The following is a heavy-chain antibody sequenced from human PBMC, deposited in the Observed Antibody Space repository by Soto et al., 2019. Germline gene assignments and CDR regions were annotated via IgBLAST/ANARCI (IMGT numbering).Heavy chain of an antibody. CDR1: GGSISSGGYY. J-gene: IGHJ6*02. CDR3: ASQRLAVAGRHHYYGMDV. D-gene: IGHD6-19*01. V-gene: IGHV4-31*03. Sequence: SETLSFTCTVSGGSISSGGYYWSWIRQHPGKGLEWIGYIYYSGSTYYNPSLKSRVTISVDTSKNQFSLKLSSVTAADTAVYYCASQRLAVAGRHHYYGMDVWGQGTTVTVSS. CDR2: IYYSGST.